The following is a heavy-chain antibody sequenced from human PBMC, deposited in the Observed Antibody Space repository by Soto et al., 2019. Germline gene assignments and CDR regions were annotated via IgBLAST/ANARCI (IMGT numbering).Heavy chain of an antibody. J-gene: IGHJ4*02. CDR3: ARDRWEDSSSSRTFDY. V-gene: IGHV3-33*01. Sequence: GGSLRLSCAASGFTFSSYGMHWVRQAPGKGLEWVAVIWYDGSNKYYADSVKGRFTISRDNSKNTLYLQMNSLRAEDTAVYYCARDRWEDSSSSRTFDYWGQGTLVTVSS. CDR2: IWYDGSNK. CDR1: GFTFSSYG. D-gene: IGHD6-6*01.